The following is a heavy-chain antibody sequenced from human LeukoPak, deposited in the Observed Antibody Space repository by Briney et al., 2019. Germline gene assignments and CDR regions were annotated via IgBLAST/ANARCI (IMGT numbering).Heavy chain of an antibody. CDR2: MNPNSGNT. Sequence: ASVKVSCKASGYTFTSYDINWVRQATGQGLEWMGWMNPNSGNTGYAQKFQGRVTMTRNTSISTAYMELSSLRSEDTAVYYCARGMRRIAVYYYYGMDVWGQGTTVTVSS. CDR3: ARGMRRIAVYYYYGMDV. J-gene: IGHJ6*02. D-gene: IGHD6-19*01. CDR1: GYTFTSYD. V-gene: IGHV1-8*01.